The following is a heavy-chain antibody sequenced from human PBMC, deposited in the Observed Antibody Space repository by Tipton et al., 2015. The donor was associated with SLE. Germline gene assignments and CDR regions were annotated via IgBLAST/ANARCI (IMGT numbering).Heavy chain of an antibody. CDR2: IYYSGST. V-gene: IGHV4-59*12. CDR1: GGSISSYY. CDR3: ARTQYSSSSGGSAFDI. D-gene: IGHD6-6*01. J-gene: IGHJ3*02. Sequence: TLSLTCTVSGGSISSYYWSWIRQPPGKGLEWIGYIYYSGSTNYNPSLKSRVTISVDTSKNQFSLKLSSVTAADTAVYYCARTQYSSSSGGSAFDIWGQGTMVTVSS.